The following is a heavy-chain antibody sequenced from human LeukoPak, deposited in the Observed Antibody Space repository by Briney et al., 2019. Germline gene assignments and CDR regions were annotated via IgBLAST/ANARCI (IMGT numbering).Heavy chain of an antibody. CDR1: GFTFSTYA. J-gene: IGHJ4*02. CDR3: AKRYYCDSTSCYGFDY. V-gene: IGHV3-23*01. Sequence: PGGSPRLSCAASGFTFSTYAMSWVRQAPGKGLEWVSAISGNGDSTYYADSVKGRFTISRDNSKNTLSLQMNSLGAEDTALYYCAKRYYCDSTSCYGFDYWGQGTLVTVSS. CDR2: ISGNGDST. D-gene: IGHD2-2*01.